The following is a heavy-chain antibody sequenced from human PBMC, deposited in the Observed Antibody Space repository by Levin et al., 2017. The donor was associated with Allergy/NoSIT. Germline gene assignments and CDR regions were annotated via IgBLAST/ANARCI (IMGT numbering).Heavy chain of an antibody. CDR1: GGTFSSYA. CDR3: ARDGADDFWSGYGYYYYYMDV. D-gene: IGHD3-3*01. J-gene: IGHJ6*03. V-gene: IGHV1-69*13. CDR2: IIPIFGTA. Sequence: SVKVSCKASGGTFSSYAISWVRQAPGQGLEWMGGIIPIFGTANYAQKFQGRVTITADESTSTAYMELSSLRSEDTAVYYCARDGADDFWSGYGYYYYYMDVWGKGTTVTVSS.